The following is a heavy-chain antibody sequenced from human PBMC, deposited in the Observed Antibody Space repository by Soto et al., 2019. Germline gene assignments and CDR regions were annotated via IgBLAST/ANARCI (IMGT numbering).Heavy chain of an antibody. CDR2: INHSGST. V-gene: IGHV4-34*01. CDR1: GGSFSGYY. D-gene: IGHD3-10*01. J-gene: IGHJ6*02. CDR3: ARGRRLLWFGELLRPLGYYGMDV. Sequence: PSETLSLTCAVYGGSFSGYYWSWIRQPPGKGLEWIGEINHSGSTNYNPSLKSRVTISVDTSKNQFSLKLSSVTAADTAVYYCARGRRLLWFGELLRPLGYYGMDVWGQGXTVTVSS.